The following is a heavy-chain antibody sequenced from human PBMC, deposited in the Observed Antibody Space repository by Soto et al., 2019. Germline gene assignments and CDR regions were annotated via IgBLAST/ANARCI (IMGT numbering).Heavy chain of an antibody. CDR3: ARRARHLGAAYNWFGP. D-gene: IGHD1-26*01. J-gene: IGHJ5*02. CDR1: GYSFTSYW. V-gene: IGHV5-51*01. Sequence: GESLKISCKGSGYSFTSYWIGWVRQMPGKGLEWMGIIYPGDSDTRYSPSFQGQVTISADKSISTAYLQWSSLKASDTAMYYCARRARHLGAAYNWFGPWGQGTLVTVSS. CDR2: IYPGDSDT.